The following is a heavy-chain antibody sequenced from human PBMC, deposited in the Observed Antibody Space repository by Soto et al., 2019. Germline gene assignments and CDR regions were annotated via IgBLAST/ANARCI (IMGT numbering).Heavy chain of an antibody. Sequence: SETLSLTCTVSGGSISSGDYYWSWIRQPPGKGLEWIGYIYYSGSTYYNPSLKSRVTISVDTSKNQFSLKLSSVTAADTAVYYCARVDDILTGYPYFDYWGQGTLVTVSS. CDR1: GGSISSGDYY. V-gene: IGHV4-30-4*01. CDR2: IYYSGST. D-gene: IGHD3-9*01. CDR3: ARVDDILTGYPYFDY. J-gene: IGHJ4*02.